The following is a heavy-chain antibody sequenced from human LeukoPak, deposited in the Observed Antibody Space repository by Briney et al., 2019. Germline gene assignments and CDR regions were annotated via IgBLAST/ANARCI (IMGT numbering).Heavy chain of an antibody. CDR1: GFTFSSYG. CDR2: ISSSSSYI. V-gene: IGHV3-21*01. CDR3: ARDTTPRRYYFDY. Sequence: GGSLRLSCAASGFTFSSYGMHWVRQAPGKGLEWVSSISSSSSYIYYADSVKGRFTISRDNAKNSLYLQMNSLRAEDTAVYYCARDTTPRRYYFDYWGQGTLVTVSS. D-gene: IGHD1-26*01. J-gene: IGHJ4*02.